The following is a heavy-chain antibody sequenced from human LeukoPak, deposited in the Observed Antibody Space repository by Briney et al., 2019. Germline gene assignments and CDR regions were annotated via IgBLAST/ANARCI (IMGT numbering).Heavy chain of an antibody. D-gene: IGHD1-14*01. V-gene: IGHV1-69*06. J-gene: IGHJ6*03. CDR3: ARDSANPNSYYYYYYMDV. Sequence: ASVKVSCKVSGYTLTELSMHWVRQAPGKGLEWMGGIIPIFGTANYAQKFQGRVTITADKSTSTAYMELSSLRSEDTAVYYCARDSANPNSYYYYYYMDVWGKGTTVTVSS. CDR2: IIPIFGTA. CDR1: GYTLTELS.